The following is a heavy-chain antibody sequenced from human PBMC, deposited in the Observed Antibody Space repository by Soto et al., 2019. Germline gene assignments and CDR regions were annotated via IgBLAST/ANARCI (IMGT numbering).Heavy chain of an antibody. D-gene: IGHD3-16*01. Sequence: QVQLVQSGAEVKKPGSSVKVSCKASGGTFSTYTITWVRQAPGQGLEWMGRIIPIIGIINYAQKFQGRVTITADKFTGTAYMELTRLRSDDTAVYYCAGXXDXXXXXXXASSYPWGQGTLVTVSS. CDR3: AGXXDXXXXXXXASSYP. J-gene: IGHJ5*02. V-gene: IGHV1-69*02. CDR2: IIPIIGII. CDR1: GGTFSTYT.